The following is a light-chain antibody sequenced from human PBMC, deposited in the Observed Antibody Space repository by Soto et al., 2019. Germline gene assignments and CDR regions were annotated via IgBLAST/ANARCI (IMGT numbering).Light chain of an antibody. CDR2: GAS. CDR3: QQYNKWPPHT. CDR1: QSVSSN. Sequence: EIVMTQSPATLSVSPGERATLSCRASQSVSSNLAWYQQKPGQTPRLLISGASTRATGIPARFSGSGSGTEFTLTISSLQSEAFAVYYCQQYNKWPPHTFGGGTKVEIK. V-gene: IGKV3-15*01. J-gene: IGKJ4*01.